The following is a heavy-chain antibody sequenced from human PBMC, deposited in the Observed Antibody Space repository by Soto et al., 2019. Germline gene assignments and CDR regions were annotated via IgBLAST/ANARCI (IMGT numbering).Heavy chain of an antibody. D-gene: IGHD4-17*01. CDR3: AKYLYGDYGNYYYGMDV. CDR1: GFTFSSYG. CDR2: ISYDGSNK. J-gene: IGHJ6*02. Sequence: GGSLRLSCAASGFTFSSYGMHWVRQAPGKGLEWVAVISYDGSNKYYADSVKGRFTISRDNSKNTLYLQMNSLRAEDTAVYYCAKYLYGDYGNYYYGMDVWGQGTTVTVCS. V-gene: IGHV3-30*18.